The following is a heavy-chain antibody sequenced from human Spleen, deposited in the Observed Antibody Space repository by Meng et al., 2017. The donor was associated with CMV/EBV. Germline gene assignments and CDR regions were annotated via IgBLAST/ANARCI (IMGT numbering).Heavy chain of an antibody. D-gene: IGHD6-13*01. CDR3: VRDLPKHPGIAAAGPFDY. CDR2: IYTTGST. Sequence: QWPQQDSGPRPGNPSQPLSPPGPVSGGSISSYYSSWIREPAGQGLEWIGRIYTTGSTNDNPSLKSRVTMSVDTSKNQFSLKLSSVTAADTAVDYCVRDLPKHPGIAAAGPFDYWGQGTLVTVSS. V-gene: IGHV4-4*07. CDR1: GGSISSYY. J-gene: IGHJ4*02.